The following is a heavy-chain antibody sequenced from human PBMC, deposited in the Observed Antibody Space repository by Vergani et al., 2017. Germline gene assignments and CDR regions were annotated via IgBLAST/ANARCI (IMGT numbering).Heavy chain of an antibody. Sequence: EVQLLESGGGLVQPGGSLRLSCAASGFTFSSYAMSWVRQAPGKGLEWVSAISGSGGSTYYADSVKGRFTISRDNSKNTLYLQMNSLRAEDTAVYYCAIEAHGLAARLFTSSPYFDYWGQGTLVTVSS. V-gene: IGHV3-23*01. D-gene: IGHD6-6*01. CDR1: GFTFSSYA. CDR2: ISGSGGST. J-gene: IGHJ4*02. CDR3: AIEAHGLAARLFTSSPYFDY.